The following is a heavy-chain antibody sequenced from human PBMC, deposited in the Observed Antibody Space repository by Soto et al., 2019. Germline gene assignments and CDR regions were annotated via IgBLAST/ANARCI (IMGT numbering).Heavy chain of an antibody. V-gene: IGHV3-30*04. D-gene: IGHD3-10*01. CDR3: VSPHSESSNAFDL. Sequence: PGGSLRLSCAASGFSFSHYAMHWVRQPPGKGLEWVALISYDGGNQYFTDSVRGRFTISRDNSKTAVYLEMNDLRLDDTATYYCVSPHSESSNAFDLWGQGTLVTVSS. CDR2: ISYDGGNQ. CDR1: GFSFSHYA. J-gene: IGHJ5*02.